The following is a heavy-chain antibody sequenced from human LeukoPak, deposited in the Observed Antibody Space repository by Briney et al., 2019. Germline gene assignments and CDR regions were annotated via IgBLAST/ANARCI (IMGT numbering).Heavy chain of an antibody. CDR1: GGSISGGY. V-gene: IGHV4-4*09. Sequence: SETLFLTCTVSGGSISGGYWSWIRQPPGRGLEWIGYVYTSGSTNYNPSLKSRVTISVDTSKSQFALKLSSVTAADTAVYYCAKSYFDYSTYYSYYFNLWGQGALVTVSS. CDR2: VYTSGST. CDR3: AKSYFDYSTYYSYYFNL. D-gene: IGHD4-11*01. J-gene: IGHJ4*02.